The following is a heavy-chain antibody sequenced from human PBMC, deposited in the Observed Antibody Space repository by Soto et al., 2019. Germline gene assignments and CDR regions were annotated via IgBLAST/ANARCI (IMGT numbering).Heavy chain of an antibody. J-gene: IGHJ4*02. D-gene: IGHD2-2*01. CDR2: IYYSGST. V-gene: IGHV4-59*01. CDR3: ARGSLRYCSSTSCSPIFFFDY. Sequence: PSETLSLTCTVSGGSISSYYWSWIRQPPGKGLEWIGYIYYSGSTNYNPSLKSRVTISVDTSKNQFSLKLSSVTAADTAVYYCARGSLRYCSSTSCSPIFFFDYWGQGTLVTVSS. CDR1: GGSISSYY.